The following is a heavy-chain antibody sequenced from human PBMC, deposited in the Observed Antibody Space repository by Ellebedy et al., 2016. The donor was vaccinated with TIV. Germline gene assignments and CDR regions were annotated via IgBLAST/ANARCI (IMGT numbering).Heavy chain of an antibody. J-gene: IGHJ4*02. CDR3: ARGPTTVVTLSAFDY. D-gene: IGHD4-23*01. CDR2: INPNSGGT. V-gene: IGHV1-2*02. CDR1: GYTFTGYY. Sequence: ASVKVSXKASGYTFTGYYMHWVRQAPGQGLEWMGWINPNSGGTNYAQKFQGRVTMTRDASISTAYMELSRLRSDDTAVYYCARGPTTVVTLSAFDYWGQGTLVTVSS.